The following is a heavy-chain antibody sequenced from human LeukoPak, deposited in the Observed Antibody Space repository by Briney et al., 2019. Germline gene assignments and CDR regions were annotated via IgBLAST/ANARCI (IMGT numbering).Heavy chain of an antibody. CDR3: ARENYGSGSYEGYFDY. CDR2: ISSSSSYI. Sequence: GGSLRLSCAASGFTFSSYSMNWVRQAPGKWLEGVSSISSSSSYIYYADSVKGRFTISRDNAKNSLYLQMNSLRAEDTAVYYCARENYGSGSYEGYFDYWGQGTLVTVSS. D-gene: IGHD3-10*01. V-gene: IGHV3-21*01. CDR1: GFTFSSYS. J-gene: IGHJ4*02.